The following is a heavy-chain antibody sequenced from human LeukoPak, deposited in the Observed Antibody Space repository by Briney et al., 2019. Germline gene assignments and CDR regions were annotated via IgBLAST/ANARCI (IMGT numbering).Heavy chain of an antibody. CDR3: VMAPPGD. J-gene: IGHJ4*02. D-gene: IGHD2-21*01. Sequence: GGSLRLSCAVSGFSVSDKHMAWVRQAPGKGLKWASVINSRGDTNYADSVKGRFTISRDISKNTVFLQMDNLSSDDTAVYYCVMAPPGDWGLGTLVTVSS. V-gene: IGHV3-53*01. CDR1: GFSVSDKH. CDR2: INSRGDT.